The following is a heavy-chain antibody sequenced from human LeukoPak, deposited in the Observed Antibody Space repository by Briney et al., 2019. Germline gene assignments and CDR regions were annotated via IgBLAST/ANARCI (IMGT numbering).Heavy chain of an antibody. CDR1: GFTFGSYG. CDR3: AKIGGGIVGTDY. V-gene: IGHV3-30*02. D-gene: IGHD1-26*01. CDR2: IRYDGSNK. J-gene: IGHJ4*02. Sequence: GGSLRLSCAASGFTFGSYGMHWVRQAPGKGLEWVAFIRYDGSNKYYADSVRGRFTISRDNSKNTLYLQMNSLRAEDTAVYYCAKIGGGIVGTDYWGQGTLVTVSS.